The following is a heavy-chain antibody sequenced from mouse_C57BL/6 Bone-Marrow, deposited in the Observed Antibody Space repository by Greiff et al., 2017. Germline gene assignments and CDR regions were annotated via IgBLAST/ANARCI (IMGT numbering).Heavy chain of an antibody. D-gene: IGHD1-1*01. CDR2: IHPNSGST. CDR1: GYTFTSYW. V-gene: IGHV1-64*01. J-gene: IGHJ2*01. Sequence: QVQLQQPGAELVKPGASVTLSCKASGYTFTSYWMHWVKQRPGQGLEWIGMIHPNSGSTNYNEKFKSKATLTVDKSSSTAYMPLSSLKSEDSAVYYWASYYYGSSVQYYFDYWGQGTTLTVSS. CDR3: ASYYYGSSVQYYFDY.